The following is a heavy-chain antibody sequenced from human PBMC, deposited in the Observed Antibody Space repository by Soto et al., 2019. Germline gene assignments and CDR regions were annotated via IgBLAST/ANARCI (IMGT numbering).Heavy chain of an antibody. D-gene: IGHD2-2*02. CDR1: VGSSSGYY. V-gene: IGHV4-59*01. CDR2: VYYSGST. Sequence: SETLSLTWTVAVGSSSGYYWSWIRQQLGQRLERLGNVYYSGSTNYNPSLKSRVTISVDTSKHQFSLKLSSVTAADTAVYYCARHLGGVQDQLLYGYFYGMDVWGQGTTVTVSS. J-gene: IGHJ6*02. CDR3: ARHLGGVQDQLLYGYFYGMDV.